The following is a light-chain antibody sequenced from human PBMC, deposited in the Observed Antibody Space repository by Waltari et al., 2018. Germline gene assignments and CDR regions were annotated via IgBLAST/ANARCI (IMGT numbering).Light chain of an antibody. CDR3: CSFAGTYTWV. V-gene: IGLV2-11*01. CDR2: DVT. J-gene: IGLJ3*02. Sequence: SALTQPRSVSGSPGPSVTIPCTGTTSDVGGYNYVPCYQHHPGKAPKLMIFDVTQRPSGVPDRFSGSKSANTASLTISGLQAEDEADYYCCSFAGTYTWVFGGGTKVTVL. CDR1: TSDVGGYNY.